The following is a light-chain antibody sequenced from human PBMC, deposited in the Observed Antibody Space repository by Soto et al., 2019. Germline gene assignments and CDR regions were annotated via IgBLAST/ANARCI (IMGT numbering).Light chain of an antibody. Sequence: QSALPQTPSASGPPGQSVTSSCTGSSDDIGGYDYVSWYQHHPGRTPKLIIYEVNKRPSGVPDRFSGSKSGNTASLTVSGLQAEDGADYYCSSYAVKKNFVVFGSGTKVTVL. V-gene: IGLV2-8*01. CDR1: SDDIGGYDY. CDR2: EVN. J-gene: IGLJ1*01. CDR3: SSYAVKKNFVV.